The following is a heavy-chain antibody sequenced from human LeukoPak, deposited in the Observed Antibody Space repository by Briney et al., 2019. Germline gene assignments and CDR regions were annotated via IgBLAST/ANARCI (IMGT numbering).Heavy chain of an antibody. CDR1: GGSFSGYY. V-gene: IGHV4-34*01. J-gene: IGHJ5*02. CDR3: ARGRGIAAAGKNWFVP. Sequence: SETLSLTCAVYGGSFSGYYWSWIRQPPGKGLECIGEINHSGSTNYNPSLKSRVTISVDTSKNQFSLKLSSVTAADTAVYYCARGRGIAAAGKNWFVPWGQGTLVTVSS. CDR2: INHSGST. D-gene: IGHD6-13*01.